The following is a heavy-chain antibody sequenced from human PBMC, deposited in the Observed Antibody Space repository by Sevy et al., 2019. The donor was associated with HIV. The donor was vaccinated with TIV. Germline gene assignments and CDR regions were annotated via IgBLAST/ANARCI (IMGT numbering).Heavy chain of an antibody. V-gene: IGHV3-30*03. CDR1: GFTFSTYG. Sequence: GGSLRLSCAASGFTFSTYGMHWVRQAPGKGLEWVAVASSDGSYTSYAYSVKGRFTISRDNSRNTLYLQINNLRAGDTAVYYCARDGGYSLYWDIAYWGQGILLTVSS. CDR3: ARDGGYSLYWDIAY. J-gene: IGHJ4*02. CDR2: ASSDGSYT. D-gene: IGHD2-2*02.